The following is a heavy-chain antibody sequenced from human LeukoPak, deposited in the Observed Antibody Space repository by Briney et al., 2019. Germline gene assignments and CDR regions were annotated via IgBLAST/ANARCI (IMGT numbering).Heavy chain of an antibody. V-gene: IGHV3-30*02. Sequence: GGSLRLSCAASGFTFSSYGMHWARQAPGKGLEWVAFIRYDGSNKYYADSVKGRFTISRDNSKNTLYLQMNSLRAEDTAVCYCAKDSAPLLRYFDWLLLPDYWGQGTLVTVSS. CDR1: GFTFSSYG. CDR2: IRYDGSNK. CDR3: AKDSAPLLRYFDWLLLPDY. J-gene: IGHJ4*02. D-gene: IGHD3-9*01.